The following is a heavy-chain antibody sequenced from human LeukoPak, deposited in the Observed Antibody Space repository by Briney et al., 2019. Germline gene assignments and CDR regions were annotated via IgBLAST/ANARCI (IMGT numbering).Heavy chain of an antibody. J-gene: IGHJ4*02. CDR3: ARGPPPYYGTH. D-gene: IGHD1-14*01. Sequence: GRSLRLSCAASGFTFSSYGMHWVRQAPGKGLEWVAVISYDGSNKYYADSVKGRFTISRDNSKNTLYLQMNSLRADDTAVYYCARGPPPYYGTHWGQGTLVTVSS. CDR2: ISYDGSNK. V-gene: IGHV3-30*03. CDR1: GFTFSSYG.